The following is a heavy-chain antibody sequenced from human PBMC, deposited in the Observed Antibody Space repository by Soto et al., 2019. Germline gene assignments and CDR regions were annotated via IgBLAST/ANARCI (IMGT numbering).Heavy chain of an antibody. Sequence: PGGSLRLSCSASVFTFSSYGMHWVRQARGKGLEYVSGISSSGDNTKYADPVKGRFTISRDNSKNTLILQMNSLRAEDTAVYYCVKGPALYDSSSFDSWGQGTLVTVSS. CDR1: VFTFSSYG. D-gene: IGHD3-22*01. J-gene: IGHJ4*02. V-gene: IGHV3-64D*06. CDR3: VKGPALYDSSSFDS. CDR2: ISSSGDNT.